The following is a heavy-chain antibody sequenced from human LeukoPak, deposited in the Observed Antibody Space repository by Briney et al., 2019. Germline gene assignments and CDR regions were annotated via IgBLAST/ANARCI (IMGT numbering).Heavy chain of an antibody. Sequence: SETLSLTCTVSGYSISSGYYRGWIRQPPGKGLEWIGSIYHSGSTYYNPSLKSRVTISVDTSKNQFSLKLSSVTAADTAVYYCARDRVGDYFDYWGQGTLVTVSS. CDR2: IYHSGST. D-gene: IGHD3-16*01. CDR3: ARDRVGDYFDY. V-gene: IGHV4-38-2*02. CDR1: GYSISSGYY. J-gene: IGHJ4*02.